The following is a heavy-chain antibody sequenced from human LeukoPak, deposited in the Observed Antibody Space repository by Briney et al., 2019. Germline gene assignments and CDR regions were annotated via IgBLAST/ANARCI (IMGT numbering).Heavy chain of an antibody. J-gene: IGHJ6*03. CDR2: IKQDGSEK. D-gene: IGHD3-22*01. V-gene: IGHV3-7*01. CDR3: ARECEYYDSSGYYYYYYYMDV. CDR1: GFTFSSYW. Sequence: GGSLRLSRAASGFTFSSYWMSWVRQAPGKGLEWVANIKQDGSEKYYVDSVKGRFTISRDNAKNSLYLQMNSLRAEDTAVYYCARECEYYDSSGYYYYYYYMDVWGKGTTVTVSS.